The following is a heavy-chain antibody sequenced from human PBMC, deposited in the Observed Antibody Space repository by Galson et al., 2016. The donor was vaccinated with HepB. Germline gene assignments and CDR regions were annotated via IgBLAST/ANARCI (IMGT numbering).Heavy chain of an antibody. D-gene: IGHD6-13*01. CDR3: ARPKFEKQMEKGYDL. CDR2: IYPGDSDT. J-gene: IGHJ5*02. Sequence: QSGAEVKKPGESLKISCKGSGYSFTNYWIGWVRQMPGKGLEWMGIIYPGDSDTIYNPSFRGQVTMSADNSMSTAYLQWASLRASDTGIYYCARPKFEKQMEKGYDLWGQGSLVTVSS. V-gene: IGHV5-51*01. CDR1: GYSFTNYW.